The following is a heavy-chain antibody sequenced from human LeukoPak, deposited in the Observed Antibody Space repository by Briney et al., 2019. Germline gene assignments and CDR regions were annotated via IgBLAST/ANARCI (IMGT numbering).Heavy chain of an antibody. J-gene: IGHJ3*02. V-gene: IGHV1-69*05. Sequence: GSSVKVSCKASGGTFSSYAISWVRQAPGQGLEWMGRIIPIFGTANSAQKFQGRVTITTDESTSTAYMELSSLRSEDTAVYYCARKGYYFSAFDIWGQGTMVTVSS. CDR1: GGTFSSYA. CDR2: IIPIFGTA. CDR3: ARKGYYFSAFDI. D-gene: IGHD3-10*01.